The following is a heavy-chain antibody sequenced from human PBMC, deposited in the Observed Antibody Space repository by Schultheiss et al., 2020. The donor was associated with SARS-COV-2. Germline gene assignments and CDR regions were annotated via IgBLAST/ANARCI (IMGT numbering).Heavy chain of an antibody. D-gene: IGHD4-17*01. J-gene: IGHJ4*02. Sequence: GGSLRLSCEASGFTFSTSWMHWVRQTPGKGLVWVSRINGDGTTTTYADSVKGRFTISRDNSKNTLYLQMNSLRAEDTAVYYCARDRDYDLFDYWGQGTLVTVSS. CDR1: GFTFSTSW. CDR3: ARDRDYDLFDY. V-gene: IGHV3-74*03. CDR2: INGDGTTT.